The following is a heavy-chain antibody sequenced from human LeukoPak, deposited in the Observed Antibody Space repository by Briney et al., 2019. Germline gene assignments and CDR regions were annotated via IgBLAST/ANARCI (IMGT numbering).Heavy chain of an antibody. J-gene: IGHJ4*02. CDR2: LSDNGGSP. CDR1: GFTFSNYA. CDR3: GYYDRSGYYYYFDY. V-gene: IGHV3-23*01. D-gene: IGHD3-22*01. Sequence: GGSLRLSCAASGFTFSNYAMSWVRQAPGKGLEWVSSLSDNGGSPYYADSVKGRFTISRDNSKNTLYLHMNSLRVEDTAVYYCGYYDRSGYYYYFDYWGQGNLVTVSS.